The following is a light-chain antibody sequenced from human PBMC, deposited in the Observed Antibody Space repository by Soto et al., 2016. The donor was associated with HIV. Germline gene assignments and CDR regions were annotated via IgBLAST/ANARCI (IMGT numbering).Light chain of an antibody. V-gene: IGKV1-12*01. Sequence: DIQMTQSPSSASASVGDRVTITCRASQAINSRLAWYQQNPGKAPEVLITATYTLQDGVPSRFSGSASGGTGTDFTLTIDSLQPEDFATYYCQQFEKYPLTFGGGTKVEIK. CDR3: QQFEKYPLT. J-gene: IGKJ4*01. CDR2: ATY. CDR1: QAINSR.